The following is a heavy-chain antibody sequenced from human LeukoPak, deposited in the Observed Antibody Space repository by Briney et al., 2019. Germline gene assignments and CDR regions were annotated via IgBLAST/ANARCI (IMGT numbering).Heavy chain of an antibody. CDR2: ISGSGGST. CDR1: GFTFSSYA. J-gene: IGHJ6*03. CDR3: AKQQWLVNYYYYMGV. V-gene: IGHV3-23*01. Sequence: TGGSLRLSCAASGFTFSSYAMSWVRQAPGKGLEWVSAISGSGGSTYYADSVKGRFTISRDNSKNTLYLQMNSLRAEDTAVYYCAKQQWLVNYYYYMGVWGKGTTVTVTS. D-gene: IGHD6-19*01.